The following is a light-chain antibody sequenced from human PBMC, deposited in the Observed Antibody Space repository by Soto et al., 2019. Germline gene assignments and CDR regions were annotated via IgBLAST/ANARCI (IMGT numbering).Light chain of an antibody. Sequence: DIHLTHSASFLSATVLYRVSITFLSSQGISSYLSWYQQRPGKAPKLLIYDASTLQSGVPSGFSGSGSGTEFTLTISSLQPEDFATYYCQQINSFPVTFGGGTKVDIK. V-gene: IGKV1-9*01. CDR3: QQINSFPVT. CDR1: QGISSY. CDR2: DAS. J-gene: IGKJ4*01.